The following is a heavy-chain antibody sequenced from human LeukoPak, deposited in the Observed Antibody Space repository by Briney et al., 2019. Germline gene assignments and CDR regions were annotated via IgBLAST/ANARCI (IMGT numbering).Heavy chain of an antibody. CDR3: ARETYCGGDCYALEY. V-gene: IGHV1-69*13. Sequence: GASVKVSCKASGYTFTSYGISWVRQAPGQGLEWMGGIIPIFGTANYAQKFQGRVTITADESTSTAYMELSSLRSEDTAVYYCARETYCGGDCYALEYWGQGTLVTVSS. CDR2: IIPIFGTA. J-gene: IGHJ4*02. CDR1: GYTFTSYG. D-gene: IGHD2-21*02.